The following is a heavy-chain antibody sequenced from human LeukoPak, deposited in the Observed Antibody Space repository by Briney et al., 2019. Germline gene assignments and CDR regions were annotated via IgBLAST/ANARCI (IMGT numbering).Heavy chain of an antibody. Sequence: SVKVSCKASGGTFSSYAISWVRQAPGQGLEWMGGIIPIFGTANYAQKFQGRVTITTDESTSTAYMELSSLGSEDTAVYYCAADVYYYDSSGYFDYWGQGTLVTVSS. CDR2: IIPIFGTA. D-gene: IGHD3-22*01. CDR1: GGTFSSYA. J-gene: IGHJ4*02. CDR3: AADVYYYDSSGYFDY. V-gene: IGHV1-69*05.